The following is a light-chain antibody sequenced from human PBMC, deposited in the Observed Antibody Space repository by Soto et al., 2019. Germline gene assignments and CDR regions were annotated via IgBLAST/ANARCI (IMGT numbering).Light chain of an antibody. CDR3: QQYYSYPPT. CDR1: QGISSY. J-gene: IGKJ3*01. Sequence: AIRMTQSPSSFSASTGDRVTITCRASQGISSYLAWYQQKPGKAPKLLIYAASTLQSGVPSRFSGSGSGTDFTLTISCLQSEEFATDYCQQYYSYPPTFGPGTKVDI. V-gene: IGKV1-8*01. CDR2: AAS.